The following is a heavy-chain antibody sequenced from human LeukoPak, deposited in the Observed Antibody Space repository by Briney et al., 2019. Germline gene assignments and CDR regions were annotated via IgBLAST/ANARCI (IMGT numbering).Heavy chain of an antibody. J-gene: IGHJ4*02. V-gene: IGHV1-69*13. Sequence: ASVKVSCKASGYTFTSYYIHWVRQTPGQGLEWMGGIIPIFVTPSYAQKFQGRITITADESTSTAYMELSSLRSEDTAVYYCAKEGYTSGWYRYWGQGTLVTVSS. D-gene: IGHD6-19*01. CDR2: IIPIFVTP. CDR3: AKEGYTSGWYRY. CDR1: GYTFTSYY.